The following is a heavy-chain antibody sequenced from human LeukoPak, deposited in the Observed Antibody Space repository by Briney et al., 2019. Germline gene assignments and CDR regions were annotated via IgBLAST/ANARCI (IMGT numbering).Heavy chain of an antibody. Sequence: GGSLRLSCAVSGFSVSGYWMTWVRQAPGKGLEWVANIKQDGSEKNYVDSVKGRFTISRDNAENSLFLQMNSLRVEDTAVYYCAREWQGGIAAAGTRIEGDYWGQGTLIAVSS. CDR3: AREWQGGIAAAGTRIEGDY. D-gene: IGHD6-13*01. CDR2: IKQDGSEK. J-gene: IGHJ4*02. CDR1: GFSVSGYW. V-gene: IGHV3-7*01.